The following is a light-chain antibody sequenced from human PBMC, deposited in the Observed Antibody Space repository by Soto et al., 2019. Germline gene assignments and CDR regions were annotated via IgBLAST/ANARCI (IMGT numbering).Light chain of an antibody. J-gene: IGKJ1*01. V-gene: IGKV1-39*01. Sequence: DIQMTQSPSSLSASVGDRVTITCRASQSISSFLNWYQQKPGKAPKLLIYAASTLQTGVPSRFSGSGYATDFTLTISNLHPEDFATYYCHQTDTIPETFGHGTQVEIK. CDR3: HQTDTIPET. CDR1: QSISSF. CDR2: AAS.